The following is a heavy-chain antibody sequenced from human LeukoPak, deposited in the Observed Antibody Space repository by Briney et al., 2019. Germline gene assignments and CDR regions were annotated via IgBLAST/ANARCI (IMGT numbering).Heavy chain of an antibody. CDR2: IDGSGTS. Sequence: PSETLSLTCTVSGYSISSGYLWGWIRQPPGKGLEWIGSIDGSGTSYYNPSLKSRVTISVDTSKNQFSLRLSSVTAADTAVYYCARGQKYRSGYTVTELGSGYFDYWGQGTLVIVSS. J-gene: IGHJ4*02. V-gene: IGHV4-38-2*02. D-gene: IGHD5-18*01. CDR1: GYSISSGYL. CDR3: ARGQKYRSGYTVTELGSGYFDY.